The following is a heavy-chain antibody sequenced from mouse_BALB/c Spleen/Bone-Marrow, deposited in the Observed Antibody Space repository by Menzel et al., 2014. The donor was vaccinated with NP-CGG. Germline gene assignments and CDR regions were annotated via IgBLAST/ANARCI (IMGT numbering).Heavy chain of an antibody. V-gene: IGHV3-6*02. Sequence: DVHLVESGPGLVIPSQSLSLTCSVTGYSITNNYYWNWIRQFPGNKLEWMGYIKYDSTNNYNPSLKNRIPITRDTSKNQFFLKLNSVTTEDTATYYCARDDGSTYGGDYFDYWGQGTTLTVSS. CDR1: GYSITNNYY. CDR3: ARDDGSTYGGDYFDY. D-gene: IGHD1-1*01. J-gene: IGHJ2*01. CDR2: IKYDSTN.